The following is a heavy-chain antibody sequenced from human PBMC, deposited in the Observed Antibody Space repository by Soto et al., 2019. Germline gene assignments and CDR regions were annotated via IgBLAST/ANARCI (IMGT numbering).Heavy chain of an antibody. CDR2: ISSSGSTI. V-gene: IGHV3-11*01. J-gene: IGHJ4*02. Sequence: GGSLRLSCAASGFTFSDYYMSWIRQAPGKGLEWVSYISSSGSTIYYADSVKGRFTISRDNAKNSLYLQMNSLRAEDTAVYYCARGEYATGTTRSDYGSGSYSAFDYWGQGTLVTVSS. D-gene: IGHD3-10*01. CDR1: GFTFSDYY. CDR3: ARGEYATGTTRSDYGSGSYSAFDY.